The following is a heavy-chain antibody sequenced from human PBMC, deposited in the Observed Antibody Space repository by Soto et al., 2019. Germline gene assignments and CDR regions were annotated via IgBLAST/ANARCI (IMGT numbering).Heavy chain of an antibody. V-gene: IGHV1-46*01. D-gene: IGHD3-22*01. CDR2: INRSGGST. J-gene: IGHJ6*02. Sequence: SVQVHCKVSRYTLTSYSMHWVRQAPGQGLEGRGIINRSGGSTSYAQKCQGRVTMTRDTSTSTVYMELSSLRSEDTAVYYFARDRHDSRGGGMDLWGQGTTVTVSS. CDR3: ARDRHDSRGGGMDL. CDR1: RYTLTSYS.